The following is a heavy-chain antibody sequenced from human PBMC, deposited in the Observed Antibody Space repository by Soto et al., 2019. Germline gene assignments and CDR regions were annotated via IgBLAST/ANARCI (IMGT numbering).Heavy chain of an antibody. CDR3: ATRHRTSFDN. CDR1: GYTFSSYW. Sequence: GESLKISCQGSGYTFSSYWIGWVRQMPGKGLEWMGIIYPGDSDTRYSPSFQGQVTISADKSISTAYLQWSSLKASDTAMYYRATRHRTSFDNWGQGTLVTVSS. CDR2: IYPGDSDT. V-gene: IGHV5-51*01. J-gene: IGHJ4*02.